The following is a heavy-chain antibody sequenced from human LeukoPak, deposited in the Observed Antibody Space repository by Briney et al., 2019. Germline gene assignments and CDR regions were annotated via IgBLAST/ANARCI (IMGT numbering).Heavy chain of an antibody. J-gene: IGHJ4*02. CDR2: INHSGST. Sequence: SETLSLTCAVYGGSFSGYYWSWIRQPPGKGLEWIGEINHSGSTNYNPSLKSRVTISVDTSKNQFSLKLSSVTAADTAVYYCARTNYYDSSGYQITDYWGQETLVTVSS. V-gene: IGHV4-34*01. CDR3: ARTNYYDSSGYQITDY. D-gene: IGHD3-22*01. CDR1: GGSFSGYY.